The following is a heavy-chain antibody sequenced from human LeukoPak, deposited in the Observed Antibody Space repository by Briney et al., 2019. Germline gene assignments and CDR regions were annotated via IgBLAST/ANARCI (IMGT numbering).Heavy chain of an antibody. CDR2: IRSKTDGGTT. Sequence: PGGSLRLSCAASGFSFSDAWMNWVRQAPGKGLEWVGRIRSKTDGGTTDSAAPVKGRFAISRDDSKNTLYLQIISLKTEDTAVYYCTTLVRSTWGITRMDVWGQGTTVTVSS. CDR1: GFSFSDAW. J-gene: IGHJ6*02. CDR3: TTLVRSTWGITRMDV. V-gene: IGHV3-15*01. D-gene: IGHD1-20*01.